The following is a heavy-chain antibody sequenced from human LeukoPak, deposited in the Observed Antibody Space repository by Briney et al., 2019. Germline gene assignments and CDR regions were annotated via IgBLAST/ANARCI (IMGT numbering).Heavy chain of an antibody. D-gene: IGHD3-3*02. J-gene: IGHJ3*02. V-gene: IGHV4-59*01. CDR2: IHYTGIT. CDR3: ARILEGSGAAFDI. Sequence: SETLSLTCIVSGGSMNNYYWTWIRQPPGKGLEWIAYIHYTGITNYNPFLRSRVTISLGASKSQFSLKLNSVTAADTAFYYCARILEGSGAAFDIWGQGTMVTVSS. CDR1: GGSMNNYY.